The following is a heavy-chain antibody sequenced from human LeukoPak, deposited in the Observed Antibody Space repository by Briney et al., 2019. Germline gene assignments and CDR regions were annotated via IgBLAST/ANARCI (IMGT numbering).Heavy chain of an antibody. J-gene: IGHJ3*02. CDR2: IYYSGST. CDR1: GGSISSYY. D-gene: IGHD6-13*01. CDR3: AGWTSSWNRDAFDI. V-gene: IGHV4-59*01. Sequence: SETLSLTCTVSGGSISSYYWSWIRQPPGKGLEWIGYIYYSGSTNYNPSLKSRVTISVDTSKNQFSLKLSSVTAADTAVYYCAGWTSSWNRDAFDIWGQGTMVTVSS.